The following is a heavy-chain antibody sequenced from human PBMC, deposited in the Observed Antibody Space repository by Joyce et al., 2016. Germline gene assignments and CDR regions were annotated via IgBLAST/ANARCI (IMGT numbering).Heavy chain of an antibody. CDR3: ARVGDGWFDY. Sequence: EVRLVESGGGLVRPGGFLRLSCTASGFSFSDYRMTWARQAPGKGAEFLSFIDSAGNIVRWADSVKGRSTFSRDNAKNSLDMQINDLRVEDTAVYYCARVGDGWFDYWGRGTLVIVSS. CDR1: GFSFSDYR. CDR2: IDSAGNIV. J-gene: IGHJ5*01. V-gene: IGHV3-48*01.